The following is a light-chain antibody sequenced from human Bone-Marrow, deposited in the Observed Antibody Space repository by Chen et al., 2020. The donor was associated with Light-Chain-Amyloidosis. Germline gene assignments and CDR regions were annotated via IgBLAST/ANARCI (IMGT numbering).Light chain of an antibody. CDR3: QSADSSGTYEVR. J-gene: IGLJ2*01. CDR1: DLPTKY. CDR2: RDT. Sequence: SYELTQPPSVSVSPGQTARITCSGDDLPTKYAYWYQQKPGQAPVLVIHRDTERPSGISERFSGPSSGTTATLTISGVQAGDEADYHCQSADSSGTYEVRFGGGTKLTVL. V-gene: IGLV3-25*03.